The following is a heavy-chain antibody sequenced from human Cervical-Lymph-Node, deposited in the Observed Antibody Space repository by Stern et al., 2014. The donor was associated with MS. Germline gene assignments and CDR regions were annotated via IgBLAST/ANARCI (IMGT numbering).Heavy chain of an antibody. J-gene: IGHJ5*02. CDR2: IGSTGTIV. V-gene: IGHV3-11*01. CDR3: VKTRTA. CDR1: GFTFSDYH. Sequence: MQLVESGGDLVKPGGSLRLSCAASGFTFSDYHMSWIRQAPGKGLEWVSYIGSTGTIVYYADSVKGRFTISRDNAKNSLYLQMNSLRAEDTAVYYCVKTRTAWGQGTLVTVSS.